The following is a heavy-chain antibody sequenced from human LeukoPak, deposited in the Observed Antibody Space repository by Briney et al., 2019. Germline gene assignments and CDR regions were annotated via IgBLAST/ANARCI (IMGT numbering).Heavy chain of an antibody. CDR1: GFTFSSYS. CDR2: INHSGST. J-gene: IGHJ4*02. Sequence: PGGSLRLSCAASGFTFSSYSMKWVRQPPGKGLEWIGEINHSGSTNYNPSLKSRVTISVDTSKNQFSLKLSSVTAADTAVYYCARGVGRHYYDSSGRYYFDYWGQGTLVTVSS. V-gene: IGHV4-34*01. D-gene: IGHD3-22*01. CDR3: ARGVGRHYYDSSGRYYFDY.